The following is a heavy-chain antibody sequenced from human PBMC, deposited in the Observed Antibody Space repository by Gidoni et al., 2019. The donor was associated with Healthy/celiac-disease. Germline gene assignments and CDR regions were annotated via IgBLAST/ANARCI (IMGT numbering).Heavy chain of an antibody. CDR2: ISYDGSNK. J-gene: IGHJ4*02. Sequence: QVQLVESGGGVVQPGRSLRLSCAASGFTFSSYAMHWVRQAPGKGLEWVAVISYDGSNKYYADSVKGRFTISRDNSKNTLYLQMNSLRAEDTAVYYCARAYYSSSSGVGDWGQGTLVTVSS. V-gene: IGHV3-30-3*01. CDR3: ARAYYSSSSGVGD. D-gene: IGHD6-6*01. CDR1: GFTFSSYA.